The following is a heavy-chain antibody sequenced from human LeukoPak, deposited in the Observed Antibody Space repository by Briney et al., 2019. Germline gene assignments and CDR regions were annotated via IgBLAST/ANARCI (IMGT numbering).Heavy chain of an antibody. CDR2: IYYTGST. J-gene: IGHJ4*02. Sequence: SETLSLTCTVSGCSISSSPYFWVWIRQPPGKGLEWIGAIYYTGSTYYRPPLKSRVTISSDSSKTQFSLKVTSVTAADTAVYYCTRQIATIYYFDSWGQGTLVTVSS. CDR3: TRQIATIYYFDS. V-gene: IGHV4-39*01. CDR1: GCSISSSPYF. D-gene: IGHD5-24*01.